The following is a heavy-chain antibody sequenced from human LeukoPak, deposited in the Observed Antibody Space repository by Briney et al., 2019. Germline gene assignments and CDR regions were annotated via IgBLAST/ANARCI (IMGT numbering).Heavy chain of an antibody. CDR1: GFTFSSYS. CDR2: ISSSSSYI. V-gene: IGHV3-21*01. J-gene: IGHJ4*02. Sequence: GGSLRLSCAASGFTFSSYSMNWVRQAPGKGLEWVSSISSSSSYIYYADSVKGRFTISRDNAKNSLYLQMNSLRAVDTAVYYCARDGRAVAFDYWGQGTLVTVSS. D-gene: IGHD6-19*01. CDR3: ARDGRAVAFDY.